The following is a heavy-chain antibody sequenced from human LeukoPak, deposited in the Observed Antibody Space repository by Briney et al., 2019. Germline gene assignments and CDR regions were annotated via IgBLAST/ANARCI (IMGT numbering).Heavy chain of an antibody. V-gene: IGHV4-39*07. CDR1: GGSISSSSYY. Sequence: SETLSLTCTVSGGSISSSSYYWGWIRQPPVKGLKWIGSIYYSGSTYYNPSLKSRVTISVDTSKNQFSLKLSSVTAADTAVYYCARSQGYSSSWYVYWGQGTLVTVSS. J-gene: IGHJ4*02. D-gene: IGHD6-13*01. CDR3: ARSQGYSSSWYVY. CDR2: IYYSGST.